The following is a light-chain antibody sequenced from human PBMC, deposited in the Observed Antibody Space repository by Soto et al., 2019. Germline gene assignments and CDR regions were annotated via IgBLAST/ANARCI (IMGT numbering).Light chain of an antibody. V-gene: IGKV1-9*01. CDR2: AAS. Sequence: IQLTQSPSSLSASVGDSVTIPCRASQDISLYLAWYQQKPGKAPNLLIYAASSLQSGVPSRFSGRGSGTDFTLTIYSLQAEDFATYYCQQLFDSPITFGQRTRLEI. CDR3: QQLFDSPIT. CDR1: QDISLY. J-gene: IGKJ5*01.